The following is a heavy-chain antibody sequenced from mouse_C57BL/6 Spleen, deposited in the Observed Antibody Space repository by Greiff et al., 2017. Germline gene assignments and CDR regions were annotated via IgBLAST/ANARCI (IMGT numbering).Heavy chain of an antibody. CDR1: GYTFTSYW. V-gene: IGHV1-52*01. Sequence: QVQLQQPGAELVRPGSSVKLSCKASGYTFTSYWMHWVKQRPIQGLEWIGNIDPSDSDTHYNQKFKDKATLTVDKSSSTAYMQLSSLTSEDSAVYYCARSWDYLDYWGQGTTLTVSS. CDR3: ARSWDYLDY. CDR2: IDPSDSDT. J-gene: IGHJ2*01.